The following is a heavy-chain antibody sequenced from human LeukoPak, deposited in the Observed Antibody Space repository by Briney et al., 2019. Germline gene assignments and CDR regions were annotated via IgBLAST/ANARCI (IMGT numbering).Heavy chain of an antibody. CDR2: ISGSGGST. CDR3: AKDLTGTAFS. CDR1: GGSFSGFY. Sequence: ETLSLTCAVYGGSFSGFYWSWVRQAPGKGLEWVSAISGSGGSTYYADSVKGRFTISRDNSKNTLYLQMNSLRAEDTAVYYCAKDLTGTAFSWGQGTLVTVSS. V-gene: IGHV3-23*01. D-gene: IGHD1-20*01. J-gene: IGHJ5*02.